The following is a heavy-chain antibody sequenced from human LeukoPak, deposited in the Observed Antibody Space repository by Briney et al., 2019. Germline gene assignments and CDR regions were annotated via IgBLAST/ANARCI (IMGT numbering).Heavy chain of an antibody. Sequence: SETLSLTCAVYGGSFSGYYWSWIRQPPGKGLEWVGEINHSGSNNYNPSLKSRVTISVDTSKNKFSLKLSSVTAADTAVYYCARGRGILGLYYFDYWGQGTLVTVSS. CDR3: ARGRGILGLYYFDY. V-gene: IGHV4-34*01. D-gene: IGHD3-16*01. CDR1: GGSFSGYY. CDR2: INHSGSN. J-gene: IGHJ4*02.